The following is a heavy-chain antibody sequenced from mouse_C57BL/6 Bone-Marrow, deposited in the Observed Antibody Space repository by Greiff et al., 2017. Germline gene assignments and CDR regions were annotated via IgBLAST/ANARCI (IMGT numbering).Heavy chain of an antibody. CDR1: GYTFTSYW. J-gene: IGHJ4*01. Sequence: VQLQQPGAELVRPGSSVKLSCKASGYTFTSYWLDWVKQRPGQGLEWIGNIYPSDSETHYNQKFKDKATLTVDKSSSTAYMQLSRLTSEDSAVYYCARGGGRYAMDYWGQGTSVTVSS. CDR3: ARGGGRYAMDY. D-gene: IGHD1-1*02. V-gene: IGHV1-61*01. CDR2: IYPSDSET.